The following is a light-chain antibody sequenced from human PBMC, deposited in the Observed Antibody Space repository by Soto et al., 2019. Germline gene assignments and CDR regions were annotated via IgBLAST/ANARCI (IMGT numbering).Light chain of an antibody. V-gene: IGKV1-27*01. CDR3: QQYFDVPFT. CDR1: QSISTC. CDR2: WAS. J-gene: IGKJ4*01. Sequence: DIQMTQSPSSLSASVGDRVTITCRASQSISTCLNWYQQKPGQPPHLIIYWASTRESGVPERFSGSGSGTDFTLTISSLEAEDVAFYWCQQYFDVPFTFGGGTKVDIK.